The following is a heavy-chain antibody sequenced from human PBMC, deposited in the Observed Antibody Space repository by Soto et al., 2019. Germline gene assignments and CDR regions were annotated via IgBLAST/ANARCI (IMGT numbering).Heavy chain of an antibody. Sequence: QVHLVQSGAEVKRAGASVTVSCQASGYTFSDYYIQWVRQATGQGLQWMGCINPKSGDRRYAQMFRGWVFMTRDTSISTAYMEVSGLKSDDTAVYFCARGAEVGIELAAFDQWGQGTLVTVSA. CDR3: ARGAEVGIELAAFDQ. D-gene: IGHD2-8*02. V-gene: IGHV1-2*04. J-gene: IGHJ4*02. CDR1: GYTFSDYY. CDR2: INPKSGDR.